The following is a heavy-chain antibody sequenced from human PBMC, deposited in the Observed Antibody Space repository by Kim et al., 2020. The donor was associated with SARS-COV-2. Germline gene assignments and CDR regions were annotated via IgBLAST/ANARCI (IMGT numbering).Heavy chain of an antibody. CDR2: IRSNTYGGTS. Sequence: GGSLRLSCTASGFTFPDYTMTWFRQAPGKGLECVGFIRSNTYGGTSEYAPSVKGRFTISRDDSKTIAYLQMNSLKPEDTAVYYCTRGGSGMNWGQGTLVTVSS. CDR3: TRGGSGMN. V-gene: IGHV3-49*03. CDR1: GFTFPDYT. D-gene: IGHD3-10*01. J-gene: IGHJ4*02.